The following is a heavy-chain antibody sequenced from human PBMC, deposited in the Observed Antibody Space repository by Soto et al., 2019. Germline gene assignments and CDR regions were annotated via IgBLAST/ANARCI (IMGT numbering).Heavy chain of an antibody. CDR3: ARGQYSSGWNVISYYYYGMDV. D-gene: IGHD6-19*01. V-gene: IGHV1-18*01. J-gene: IGHJ6*02. CDR1: GYTFTSYG. CDR2: ISAYNGNT. Sequence: ASAKVSCKASGYTFTSYGISWVRQAPGQGLEWMGWISAYNGNTNYAQKLQGRVTMTTDTSTSTAYMELRSLRSDDTAVYYCARGQYSSGWNVISYYYYGMDVWGQGTTVPVSS.